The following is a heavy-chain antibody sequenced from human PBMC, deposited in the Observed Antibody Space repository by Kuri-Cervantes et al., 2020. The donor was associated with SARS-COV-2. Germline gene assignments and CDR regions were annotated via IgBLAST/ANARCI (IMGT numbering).Heavy chain of an antibody. CDR2: IYSGGST. CDR1: GFTFGDYA. V-gene: IGHV3-66*01. J-gene: IGHJ4*02. Sequence: GGSLRLSCTASGFTFGDYAMSWFRQAPGKGLEWVSVIYSGGSTYYADSVKGRFTISRDNSKNTLYLQMNSLRAEDTAVYYCARDSGSSGWYYFDYWGQGTLVTVSS. D-gene: IGHD6-19*01. CDR3: ARDSGSSGWYYFDY.